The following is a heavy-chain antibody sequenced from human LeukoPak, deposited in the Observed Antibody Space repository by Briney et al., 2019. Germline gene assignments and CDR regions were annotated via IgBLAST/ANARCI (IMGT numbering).Heavy chain of an antibody. CDR2: INAGNGNT. CDR3: ARGGVELELRSLIDY. CDR1: GYTFTSYA. J-gene: IGHJ4*02. V-gene: IGHV1-3*01. Sequence: ASVKVSCKASGYTFTSYAMHWVRQAPGQRLEWMGWINAGNGNTKYSQKFQGRVTITRDTSASTAYMELSGLRSEDTAVHYCARGGVELELRSLIDYWGQGTLVTVSS. D-gene: IGHD1-7*01.